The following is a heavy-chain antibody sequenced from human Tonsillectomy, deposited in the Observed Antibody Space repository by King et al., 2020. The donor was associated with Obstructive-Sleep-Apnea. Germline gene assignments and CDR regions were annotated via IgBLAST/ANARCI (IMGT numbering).Heavy chain of an antibody. CDR3: AHRRPLTYYFDY. CDR2: IYWDDDK. CDR1: GFSLSTNGEG. V-gene: IGHV2-5*02. Sequence: TLKESGPTLVKPTQTLTLTCTFSGFSLSTNGEGVAWIRQPPGKALEWLALIYWDDDKRYSPSLKSRLTIAKDTSKNQVVLTMTNMDPVDTATYYCAHRRPLTYYFDYWGKGTLVTVSS. J-gene: IGHJ4*02.